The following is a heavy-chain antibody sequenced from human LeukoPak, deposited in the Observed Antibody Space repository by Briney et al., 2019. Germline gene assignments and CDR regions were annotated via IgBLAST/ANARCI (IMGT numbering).Heavy chain of an antibody. CDR1: GYCFITYW. V-gene: IGHV5-10-1*01. J-gene: IGHJ4*02. D-gene: IGHD1-26*01. Sequence: GGSLQISCKGSGYCFITYWISWVRQMPGKGLEGMGRIDPSDYYANYSPSFQGHVTISVDKSISTAYLQCSSLKASDTVMYYFARHSGEELSGTYYFDYWGQGRLVTVSS. CDR3: ARHSGEELSGTYYFDY. CDR2: IDPSDYYA.